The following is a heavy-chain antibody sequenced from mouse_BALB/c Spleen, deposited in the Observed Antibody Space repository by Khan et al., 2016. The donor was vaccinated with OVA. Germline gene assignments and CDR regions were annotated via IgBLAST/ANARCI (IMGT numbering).Heavy chain of an antibody. V-gene: IGHV3-2*02. Sequence: EVQLQESGPGLVKPSQSLSLTCTVTGYSITSGYAWNWIRQFPGNKLEWMGYISYSGITSSNPSLRSRISITRDTSKNQFFLQLNSVTTEDTATYYCARKNYYGYAMDYWGQGTSVTVSS. CDR1: GYSITSGYA. CDR2: ISYSGIT. CDR3: ARKNYYGYAMDY. J-gene: IGHJ4*01. D-gene: IGHD1-1*01.